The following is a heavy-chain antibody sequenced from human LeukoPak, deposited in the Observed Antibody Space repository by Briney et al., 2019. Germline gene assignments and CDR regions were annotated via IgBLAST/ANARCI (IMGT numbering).Heavy chain of an antibody. CDR2: MNPNSGNT. CDR1: GYTFTSYD. V-gene: IGHV1-8*01. D-gene: IGHD3-3*01. CDR3: ARVYYDLWSGQSYGMDV. J-gene: IGHJ6*02. Sequence: ASVKVSCKASGYTFTSYDINWVRQATGQGLEWMGWMNPNSGNTGYAQKFQGRVTMTRNTSISTAYMELSSLRSEDTAVYYCARVYYDLWSGQSYGMDVWGQGTTVTVSS.